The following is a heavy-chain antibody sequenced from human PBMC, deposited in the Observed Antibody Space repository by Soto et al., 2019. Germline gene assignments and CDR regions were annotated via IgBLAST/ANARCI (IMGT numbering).Heavy chain of an antibody. CDR3: ATPIAEAGVFSFSSFAFDI. D-gene: IGHD6-13*01. V-gene: IGHV1-24*01. CDR2: FDPEDGET. J-gene: IGHJ3*02. CDR1: GYTLTELS. Sequence: ASVKVSCKVSGYTLTELSMHWVRQAPGKGLEWMGGFDPEDGETIYAQKFQGRVTMTEDTSTDTAYMELSSLRSEDTAVYYCATPIAEAGVFSFSSFAFDIWGQGTMVTVSS.